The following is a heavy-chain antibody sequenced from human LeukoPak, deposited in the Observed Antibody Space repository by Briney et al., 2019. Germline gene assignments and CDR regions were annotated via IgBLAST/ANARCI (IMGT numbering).Heavy chain of an antibody. Sequence: GGSLRLSYAASGFTFSSNSMNWVRQAPGKGLEWVSSIISSRRYIYYADSVKGRFTISRDNSKNTLYLQMNSLRAEDTAVYYCARDGAVAGSTCFDYWGQGTLVTVSS. J-gene: IGHJ4*02. CDR3: ARDGAVAGSTCFDY. D-gene: IGHD6-19*01. V-gene: IGHV3-21*01. CDR1: GFTFSSNS. CDR2: IISSRRYI.